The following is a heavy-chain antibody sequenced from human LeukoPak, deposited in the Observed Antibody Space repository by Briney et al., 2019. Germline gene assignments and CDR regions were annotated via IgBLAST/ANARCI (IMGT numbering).Heavy chain of an antibody. Sequence: GGSLRLSCAASGFTFSSYSMNRVRQAPGKGLEWVSSTSSSSSYIYYADSVKGRFTISRDNAKNSLYLQMNSLRAEDTAVYYCARDSVDDILTGYLAFDIWGQGTMVTVSS. CDR3: ARDSVDDILTGYLAFDI. V-gene: IGHV3-21*01. D-gene: IGHD3-9*01. CDR1: GFTFSSYS. CDR2: TSSSSSYI. J-gene: IGHJ3*02.